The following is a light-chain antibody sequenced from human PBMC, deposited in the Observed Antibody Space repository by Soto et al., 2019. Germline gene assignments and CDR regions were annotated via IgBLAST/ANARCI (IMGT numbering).Light chain of an antibody. V-gene: IGKV1-12*01. CDR1: QGLAGW. CDR2: GAS. Sequence: DIQLAQSPSSVSASVGDRVTITCRASQGLAGWLGWYQQKPGTAPKLLISGASSLQNGVPSSFSLNASETDFSLTISSLQPDDLATYFCQQASSFPITFGHGTRLEFK. CDR3: QQASSFPIT. J-gene: IGKJ5*01.